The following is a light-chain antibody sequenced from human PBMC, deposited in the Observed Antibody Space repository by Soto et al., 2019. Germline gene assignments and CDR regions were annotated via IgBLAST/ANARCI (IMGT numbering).Light chain of an antibody. V-gene: IGKV1-5*01. CDR1: QTFRPG. Sequence: DIEMTQSPSTLSASVGDRVTITCRASQTFRPGLAWYQQRPGKAPKVLIYDASTLESGVPARFSGSGSETEFTLTISSLQPEDSATYYCQHYNSDPWTFGQGTKVEIK. CDR2: DAS. J-gene: IGKJ1*01. CDR3: QHYNSDPWT.